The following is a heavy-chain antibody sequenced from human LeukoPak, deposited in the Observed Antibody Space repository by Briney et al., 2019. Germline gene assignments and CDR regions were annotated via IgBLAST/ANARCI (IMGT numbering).Heavy chain of an antibody. CDR3: ARDLSGVTGYTYGRGIDY. V-gene: IGHV3-7*01. J-gene: IGHJ4*02. D-gene: IGHD5-18*01. CDR1: GFNFSSQW. CDR2: VNQGGAQK. Sequence: GGSLRLSCAASGFNFSSQWMSWVRQAPGKGLEWVANVNQGGAQKYYVDSVKGRFTISRDNAKNSLYLQMNSLRAEDTAVYYCARDLSGVTGYTYGRGIDYWGQGTLVTVSS.